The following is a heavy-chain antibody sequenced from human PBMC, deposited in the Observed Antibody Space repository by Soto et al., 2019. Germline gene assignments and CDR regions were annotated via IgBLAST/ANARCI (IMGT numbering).Heavy chain of an antibody. D-gene: IGHD4-17*01. CDR3: AKWDDYGDRKEAFDI. Sequence: EVQLVESGGGLVQPGRSLRLSCAASGFTFDDYAMHWVRQAPGKGLEWVSGISWNSGKIGYADSVKGRFTISRDNAKNSRYMQMNRLRAEDTALYYCAKWDDYGDRKEAFDIWGQGTMVTVSS. CDR1: GFTFDDYA. CDR2: ISWNSGKI. J-gene: IGHJ3*02. V-gene: IGHV3-9*01.